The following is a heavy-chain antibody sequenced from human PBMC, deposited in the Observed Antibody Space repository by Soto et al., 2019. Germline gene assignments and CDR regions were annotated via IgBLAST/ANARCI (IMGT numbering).Heavy chain of an antibody. V-gene: IGHV1-69*13. CDR2: IIPIFGTA. D-gene: IGHD3-22*01. CDR3: ARDRYYYDSSGYYPEHNWFDP. J-gene: IGHJ5*02. CDR1: GGTFSSYA. Sequence: SVKVSCKASGGTFSSYAISWVRQAPGQGLEWMGGIIPIFGTANYAQKFQGRVTITADESTSTAYMELSSLRSEDTAVYYCARDRYYYDSSGYYPEHNWFDPWG.